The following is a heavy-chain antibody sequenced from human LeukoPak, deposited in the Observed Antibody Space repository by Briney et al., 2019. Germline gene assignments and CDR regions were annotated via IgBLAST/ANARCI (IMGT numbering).Heavy chain of an antibody. CDR1: GFTFSSYW. CDR2: IKQDGSEK. D-gene: IGHD1-14*01. CDR3: VVVVEPPDSDGFDV. V-gene: IGHV3-7*01. J-gene: IGHJ3*01. Sequence: PGGSLRLSCAASGFTFSSYWMSWVRQAPGKGLEWVANIKQDGSEKYYVDSVKGRFTISRDNARNTLSLQMNSLTIEDTAVYYCVVVVEPPDSDGFDVWGQGTMITVSS.